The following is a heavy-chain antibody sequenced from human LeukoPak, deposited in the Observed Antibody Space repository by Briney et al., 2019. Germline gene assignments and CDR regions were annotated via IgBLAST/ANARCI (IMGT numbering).Heavy chain of an antibody. Sequence: GGSLRLSCAASGFTVSSNYMSWVRQAPGKGLEWVSLIYSGDNTYYADSVKGRFTISRDNSKNTLYLQMNSLRAEDTAVYYCAREGWLHRSFDYWGQGTLVTVSS. J-gene: IGHJ4*02. V-gene: IGHV3-66*02. D-gene: IGHD5-24*01. CDR3: AREGWLHRSFDY. CDR1: GFTVSSNY. CDR2: IYSGDNT.